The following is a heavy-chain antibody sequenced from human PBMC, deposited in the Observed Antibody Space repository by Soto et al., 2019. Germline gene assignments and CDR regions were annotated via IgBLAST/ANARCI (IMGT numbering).Heavy chain of an antibody. D-gene: IGHD3-9*01. CDR3: AREGSAGYYYYYYYYMDV. CDR2: IKQDGSEK. V-gene: IGHV3-7*01. J-gene: IGHJ6*03. Sequence: EVQLVESGGGLVQPGGSLRLSCAASGFTFSSYWMSWVRQAPGKGLEWVANIKQDGSEKYYVDSVKGRFTISRDNAKNSLYLQMNSLRAEDTAVYYCAREGSAGYYYYYYYYMDVWGNGTTVTVS. CDR1: GFTFSSYW.